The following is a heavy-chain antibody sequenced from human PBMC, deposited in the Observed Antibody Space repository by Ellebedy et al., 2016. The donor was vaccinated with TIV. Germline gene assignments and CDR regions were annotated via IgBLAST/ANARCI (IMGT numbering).Heavy chain of an antibody. J-gene: IGHJ4*02. V-gene: IGHV3-30*03. CDR2: ISYHGADY. CDR3: AVGFSSGY. CDR1: GFSFSTYG. Sequence: GESLKISCAVSGFSFSTYGFHWVRRAPGKGLEWVAVISYHGADYFYAESVRGRFIISRDNAKNSLYLQMNSLRDEDTAVYYCAVGFSSGYWGQGTLVTVSS. D-gene: IGHD6-19*01.